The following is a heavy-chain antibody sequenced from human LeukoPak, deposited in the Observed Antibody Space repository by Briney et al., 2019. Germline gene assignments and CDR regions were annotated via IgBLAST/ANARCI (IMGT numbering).Heavy chain of an antibody. CDR2: ISAYNGNT. CDR1: GYTFTSYG. Sequence: GASVKVSCKASGYTFTSYGISWVRQAPGQGLEWMGWISAYNGNTNYAQKFQGRATMTTDTSTSTAYMDLRSLRSDDTAVYYCRVARLRVGFDYWGQGTLVTVSS. J-gene: IGHJ4*02. CDR3: RVARLRVGFDY. D-gene: IGHD5-12*01. V-gene: IGHV1-18*01.